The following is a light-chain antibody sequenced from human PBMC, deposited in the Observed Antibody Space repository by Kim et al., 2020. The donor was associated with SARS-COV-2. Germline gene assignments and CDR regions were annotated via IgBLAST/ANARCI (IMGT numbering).Light chain of an antibody. CDR3: QQYGSSAT. Sequence: LSPGERATLSCRASQSVSSSYLAWYQQKPGQAPRLLIYGASSRATGIPDRFSGSGSGTDFTLTISRLEPEDFAVYYCQQYGSSATFGQGTKVDIK. V-gene: IGKV3-20*01. CDR1: QSVSSSY. J-gene: IGKJ1*01. CDR2: GAS.